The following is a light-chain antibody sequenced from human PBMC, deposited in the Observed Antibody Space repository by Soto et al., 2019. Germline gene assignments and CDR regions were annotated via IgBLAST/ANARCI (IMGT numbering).Light chain of an antibody. CDR1: QSVSSN. CDR2: GAS. CDR3: QQYNNWPLT. V-gene: IGKV3-15*01. J-gene: IGKJ4*01. Sequence: EIVLTQSPGTLSLSPGERATLSCRASQSVSSNYLAWYQQKPGQAPKVLIYGASTRATDIPARFSGSGSGTEFTLTISSLQSEDFALYYCQQYNNWPLTFGGGTKVDI.